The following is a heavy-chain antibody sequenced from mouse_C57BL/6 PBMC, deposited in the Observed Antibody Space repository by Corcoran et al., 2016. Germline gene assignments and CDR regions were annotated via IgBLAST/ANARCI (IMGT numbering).Heavy chain of an antibody. Sequence: EVQLQQSGPELVKPGASVKISCKASGYTFTDYYMNWVKQSHGKSLEWIGDINPNNGGTSYNQKFKGKATLTVDKSSSTAYMELRSLTSEDSAVYYCASTTVVNFDVWGTGTTVTVSS. J-gene: IGHJ1*03. CDR3: ASTTVVNFDV. CDR1: GYTFTDYY. V-gene: IGHV1-26*01. D-gene: IGHD1-1*01. CDR2: INPNNGGT.